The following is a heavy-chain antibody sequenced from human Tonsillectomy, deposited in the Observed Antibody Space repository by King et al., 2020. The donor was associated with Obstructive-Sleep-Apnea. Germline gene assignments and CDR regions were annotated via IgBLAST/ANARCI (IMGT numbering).Heavy chain of an antibody. V-gene: IGHV5-51*01. Sequence: QLVQSGAEVKKPGESLKISCKGSGYSFTSYWIGWGRQMPGKGLEWMGISYPGDPDTRYSPPFQGQCPIQADKSIITAYLQWGSLKAWDTAMYYCARLGGITGTTGYYGMDVWGQGTTVTVSS. CDR3: ARLGGITGTTGYYGMDV. D-gene: IGHD1-7*01. CDR1: GYSFTSYW. CDR2: SYPGDPDT. J-gene: IGHJ6*02.